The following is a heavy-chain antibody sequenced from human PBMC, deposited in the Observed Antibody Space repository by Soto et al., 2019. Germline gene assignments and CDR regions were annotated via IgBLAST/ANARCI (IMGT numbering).Heavy chain of an antibody. D-gene: IGHD5-12*01. Sequence: QVQLQESGPGLVKPSETLSVTCTVSGGSVSSRSHFWSWIRQPPGGGLQWIGYIYYSGSTNYNPSLKIRATLSVDTSRNQFSLRLTSVTAADTAVYYCARYDAESGSNKLDPWGQGTLVTVSS. CDR3: ARYDAESGSNKLDP. CDR2: IYYSGST. CDR1: GGSVSSRSHF. V-gene: IGHV4-61*01. J-gene: IGHJ5*02.